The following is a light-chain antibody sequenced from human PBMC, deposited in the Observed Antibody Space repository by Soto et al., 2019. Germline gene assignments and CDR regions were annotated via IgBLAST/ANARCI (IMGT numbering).Light chain of an antibody. V-gene: IGKV3-20*01. J-gene: IGKJ2*01. CDR1: QTITNNY. CDR2: APA. Sequence: VVVAQSPGTLYLSPGERVTLSCRASQTITNNYVDWYQQKPGQAPRLLISAPASRAAGVPDSFSGSGSGTDFSLSISRLEPEDFAVYYCQQYGASPPYTFGQGTKLEIK. CDR3: QQYGASPPYT.